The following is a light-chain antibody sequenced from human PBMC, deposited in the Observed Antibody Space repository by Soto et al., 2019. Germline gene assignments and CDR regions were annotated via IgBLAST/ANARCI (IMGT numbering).Light chain of an antibody. V-gene: IGKV3-15*01. Sequence: DIVMTQSPATLSVSPGERATLSCRASQSVGTNLAWYQQKPGQAPRLLIYGASTRATGIPARFTGSGSGTEFTLTISSLQSEDFAVYYCQQCNTWPRTFGQGTKVAIK. CDR3: QQCNTWPRT. CDR2: GAS. J-gene: IGKJ1*01. CDR1: QSVGTN.